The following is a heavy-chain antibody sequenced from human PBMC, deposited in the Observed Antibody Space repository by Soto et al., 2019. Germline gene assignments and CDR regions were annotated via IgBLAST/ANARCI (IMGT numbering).Heavy chain of an antibody. Sequence: QVQLQESGPGLVKPSQTLSLTCSVCGASISRDDYYWSWIRQHPGKGLEWIAYIYSSGNSYYNPSLSSRVAISLDTSKNQFSLRLSSVTAADTGVYYCASALTGDYVGFDYWGQGTPATVSS. V-gene: IGHV4-31*03. J-gene: IGHJ4*02. CDR2: IYSSGNS. CDR3: ASALTGDYVGFDY. CDR1: GASISRDDYY. D-gene: IGHD3-9*01.